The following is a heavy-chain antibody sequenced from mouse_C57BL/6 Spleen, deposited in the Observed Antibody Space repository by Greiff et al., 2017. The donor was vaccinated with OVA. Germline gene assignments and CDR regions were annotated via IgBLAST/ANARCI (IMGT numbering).Heavy chain of an antibody. Sequence: VQVVESGPGLVQPSQSLSITCTVSGFSLTSYGVHWVRQSPGKGLEWLGVIWSGGSTDYNAAFISRLSISKDNSKSQVFFKMNSRQADDTAIYYCAPNWDWFAYWGQGTLVTVSA. CDR1: GFSLTSYG. CDR2: IWSGGST. CDR3: APNWDWFAY. D-gene: IGHD4-1*02. J-gene: IGHJ3*01. V-gene: IGHV2-2*01.